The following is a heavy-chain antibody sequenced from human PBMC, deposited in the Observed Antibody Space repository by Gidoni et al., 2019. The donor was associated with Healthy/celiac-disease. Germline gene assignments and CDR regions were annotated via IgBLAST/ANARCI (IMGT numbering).Heavy chain of an antibody. V-gene: IGHV1-69*01. CDR1: GGTFSSYA. D-gene: IGHD2-2*02. CDR3: AREAYCSSTSCYTGGLYYYYYGMDV. J-gene: IGHJ6*02. Sequence: QVQLVQSGAEVKKPGSSVKVSCKASGGTFSSYAISWVRQAPGQGLEWMGGIIPIFGTANYAQKFQGRVTITADESTSTAYMELSSLRSEDTAVYYCAREAYCSSTSCYTGGLYYYYYGMDVWGQGTTVTVSS. CDR2: IIPIFGTA.